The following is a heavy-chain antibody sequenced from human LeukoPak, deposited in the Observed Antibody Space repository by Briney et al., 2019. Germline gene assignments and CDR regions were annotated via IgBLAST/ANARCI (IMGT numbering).Heavy chain of an antibody. CDR3: AKREGYCSSTSCYPFDI. CDR2: IYYSGST. D-gene: IGHD2-2*01. V-gene: IGHV4-59*08. CDR1: GGSISSYY. J-gene: IGHJ3*02. Sequence: PSETLSLTCTVSGGSISSYYWSWIRQPPGKGLEWIGYIYYSGSTNYNPSLKSRVTISVDTSKNQFPLKLSSVTAADTAVYYCAKREGYCSSTSCYPFDIWGQGTMVTVSS.